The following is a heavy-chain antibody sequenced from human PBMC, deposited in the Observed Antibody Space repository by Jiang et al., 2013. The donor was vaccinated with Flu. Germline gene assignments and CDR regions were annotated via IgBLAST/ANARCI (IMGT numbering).Heavy chain of an antibody. J-gene: IGHJ2*01. CDR1: GGTFSSYA. CDR2: IIPILGIA. D-gene: IGHD3-3*01. CDR3: ARDLGYDFWSGRYFGS. V-gene: IGHV1-69*09. Sequence: VQLVESGAEVKKPGSSVKVSCKASGGTFSSYAISWVRQAPGQGLEWMGGIIPILGIANYAQKFQGRVTITADKSTSTAYMELSSLRSEDTAVYYCARDLGYDFWSGRYFGSLGPWHPGHCLL.